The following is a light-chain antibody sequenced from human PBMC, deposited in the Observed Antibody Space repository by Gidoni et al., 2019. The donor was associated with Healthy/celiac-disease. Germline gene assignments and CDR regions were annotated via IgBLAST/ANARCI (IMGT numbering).Light chain of an antibody. V-gene: IGKV1-5*01. J-gene: IGKJ1*01. Sequence: DIQMTQSPSTLSASVGDRVTITCRASQSISSWLAWYQQKPGKAPKLLIYDASSLESGVPSRFSGSGSGTEFTLTISSRQPDDFATYYCQQYNSYLYTFGQGTKVEIK. CDR3: QQYNSYLYT. CDR2: DAS. CDR1: QSISSW.